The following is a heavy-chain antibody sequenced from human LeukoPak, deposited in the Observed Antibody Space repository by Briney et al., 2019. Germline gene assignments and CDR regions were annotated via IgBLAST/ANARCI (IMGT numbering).Heavy chain of an antibody. J-gene: IGHJ4*02. V-gene: IGHV3-23*01. Sequence: QTGGSLRLSCAASGFTFSSYAMSWVRQAPGKGLEWVSTVSGSGGSIYYADSVKGRFTISRDNSKNTLYLQMNSLRAEDTAVYYCAKTPSGYYYPFDYWGQGTLVTVSS. CDR1: GFTFSSYA. D-gene: IGHD3-22*01. CDR3: AKTPSGYYYPFDY. CDR2: VSGSGGSI.